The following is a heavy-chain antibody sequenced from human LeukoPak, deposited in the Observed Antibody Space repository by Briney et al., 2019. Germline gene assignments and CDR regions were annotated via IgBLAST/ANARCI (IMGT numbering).Heavy chain of an antibody. CDR3: AKGGSSSRLNYFDY. D-gene: IGHD6-13*01. CDR2: IIPIFGTA. CDR1: GGTFSSYA. Sequence: SVKVSCKASGGTFSSYAISWVRQAPGQGLEWMGGIIPIFGTANYAQRFQGRVTITADESTSTAYMELSSLRSEDTAVYYCAKGGSSSRLNYFDYWGQGTLVTVSS. J-gene: IGHJ4*02. V-gene: IGHV1-69*13.